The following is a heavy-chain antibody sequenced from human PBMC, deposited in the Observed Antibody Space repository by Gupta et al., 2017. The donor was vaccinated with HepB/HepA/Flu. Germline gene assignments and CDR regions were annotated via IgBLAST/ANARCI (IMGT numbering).Heavy chain of an antibody. CDR2: IRYNGNT. CDR3: ARDWAVAGTGYLDF. J-gene: IGHJ4*02. D-gene: IGHD6-19*01. Sequence: QLQLQESGPGLVRLSETLSLPRTVSGDSFGAYYWSWIRQAPGKGLEWIGNIRYNGNTYYNPFLKSRVTISIDTSKNEFSLNMRSVTAADTAFYYCARDWAVAGTGYLDFWGQGALVTVAS. CDR1: GDSFGAYY. V-gene: IGHV4-59*12.